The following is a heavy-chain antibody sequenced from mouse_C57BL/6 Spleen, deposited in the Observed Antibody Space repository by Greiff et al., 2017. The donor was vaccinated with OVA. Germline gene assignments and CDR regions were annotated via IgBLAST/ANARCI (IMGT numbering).Heavy chain of an antibody. V-gene: IGHV1-22*01. D-gene: IGHD1-1*01. CDR2: INPNNGGT. J-gene: IGHJ1*03. Sequence: EVQLQQSGPELVKPGASVKMSCKASGYTFTDYNMHWVKQSHGKSLEWIGYINPNNGGTSYNQKFKGKATFTVNKSSSTAYMELRSLTSEYSAVYDCAGYYGSLWYFDVWGTGTTVTVSS. CDR1: GYTFTDYN. CDR3: AGYYGSLWYFDV.